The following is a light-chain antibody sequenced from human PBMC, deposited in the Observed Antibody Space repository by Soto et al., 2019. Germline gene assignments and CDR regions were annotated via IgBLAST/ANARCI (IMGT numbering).Light chain of an antibody. J-gene: IGKJ1*01. CDR3: QQYGSSPRT. CDR1: QSVSSSY. CDR2: GAS. Sequence: EIVLTQSPGTLSLSPGERATLSCRASQSVSSSYLAWYQQKPGQAPRLLISGASSRATGIPDRFTGSGSGTDFTLIISRLEPEDFAVYYCQQYGSSPRTFGQGTKVDIK. V-gene: IGKV3-20*01.